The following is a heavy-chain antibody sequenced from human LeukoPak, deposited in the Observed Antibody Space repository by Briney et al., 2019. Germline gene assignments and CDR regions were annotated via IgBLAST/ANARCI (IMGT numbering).Heavy chain of an antibody. CDR3: ATYCSSTSCYPQYFQH. V-gene: IGHV5-51*01. CDR1: GYSFTSYW. Sequence: GESLKISCKGSGYSFTSYWIGWVRQMPGKGLEWMGIIYPGDSDTRYSPSFQGQVTISADKSISTAYLQWSSLQASDTAMYYCATYCSSTSCYPQYFQHWGQGTLVTVSS. D-gene: IGHD2-2*01. CDR2: IYPGDSDT. J-gene: IGHJ1*01.